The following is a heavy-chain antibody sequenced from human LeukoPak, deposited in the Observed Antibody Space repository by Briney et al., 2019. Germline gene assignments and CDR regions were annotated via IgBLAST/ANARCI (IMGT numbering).Heavy chain of an antibody. CDR3: ATVGYSYGAFDH. J-gene: IGHJ4*02. CDR2: FDREDGET. V-gene: IGHV1-24*01. CDR1: GYTLTEIS. D-gene: IGHD5-18*01. Sequence: ASVKVSCKVSGYTLTEISLHWVRQAPGKGLEWMGGFDREDGETMYAQKFQGRVTMTEDTSTDTAFMELSSLRSEDTAVYYCATVGYSYGAFDHWGQGTLVIVSS.